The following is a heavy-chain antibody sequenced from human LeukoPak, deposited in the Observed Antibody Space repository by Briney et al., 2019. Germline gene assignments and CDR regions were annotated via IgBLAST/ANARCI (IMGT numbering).Heavy chain of an antibody. V-gene: IGHV3-23*01. D-gene: IGHD3-9*01. CDR3: AKDRGYDILTGYYRGYFQH. Sequence: GGSLRLSCAASGFTFSSYATSWVRQAPGKGLEWVSAISGSGGSTYYADSVKGRFTISRDNSKNTLYLQMNSLGAEDTAVYYCAKDRGYDILTGYYRGYFQHWGQGTLVTVSS. CDR2: ISGSGGST. J-gene: IGHJ1*01. CDR1: GFTFSSYA.